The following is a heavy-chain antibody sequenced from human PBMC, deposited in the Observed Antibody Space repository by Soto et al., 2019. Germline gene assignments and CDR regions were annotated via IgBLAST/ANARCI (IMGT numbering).Heavy chain of an antibody. D-gene: IGHD3-10*01. J-gene: IGHJ4*02. V-gene: IGHV2-5*02. Sequence: QITLKESGPTLVKPTQTLTLTCTFSGFSLNTDGVGVGWIRQPPRKALEWLALIYWDDDKRYSPSMESRLTITMDTLKNQMFLTMSNMDPVDTATYYCAHAMAPGVSDYWGQGTQVTVSS. CDR3: AHAMAPGVSDY. CDR2: IYWDDDK. CDR1: GFSLNTDGVG.